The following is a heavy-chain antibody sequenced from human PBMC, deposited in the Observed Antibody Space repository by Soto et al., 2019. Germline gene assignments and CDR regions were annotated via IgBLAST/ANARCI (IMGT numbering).Heavy chain of an antibody. J-gene: IGHJ5*02. V-gene: IGHV3-64D*06. Sequence: GGSLRLSCSASGFTFSEYSMHWVRQAPGKGLQYVSTISSDGDITYYADSVKGRFTISRDNSKNTLYPQMNSLRPEDTAVYYCVKVSTFYDILTGYYSTNFFDPWGQGTLVTAPQ. CDR1: GFTFSEYS. D-gene: IGHD3-9*01. CDR2: ISSDGDIT. CDR3: VKVSTFYDILTGYYSTNFFDP.